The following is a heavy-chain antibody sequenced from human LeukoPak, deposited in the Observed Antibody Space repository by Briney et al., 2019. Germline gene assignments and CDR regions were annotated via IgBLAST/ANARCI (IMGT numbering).Heavy chain of an antibody. D-gene: IGHD3-10*01. CDR3: ARGPVWFGELFWGPYYFDY. CDR2: ISSSSSYI. J-gene: IGHJ4*02. CDR1: GFTFSSYS. V-gene: IGHV3-21*01. Sequence: KPGGSLRLSCAASGFTFSSYSMNWVRQAPGKGLEWVSSISSSSSYIYYADSVKGRFTISRDNAKNSLYLQMNSLRAEDTAVYYCARGPVWFGELFWGPYYFDYWGQGTLVTVSS.